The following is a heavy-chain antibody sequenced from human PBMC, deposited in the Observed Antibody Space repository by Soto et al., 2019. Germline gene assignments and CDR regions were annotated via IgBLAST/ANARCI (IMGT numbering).Heavy chain of an antibody. CDR1: GGSISRYY. CDR2: IYYTGST. J-gene: IGHJ3*02. V-gene: IGHV4-59*12. D-gene: IGHD5-18*01. CDR3: ARGAMEHAFDI. Sequence: TSETLSLTCTVSGGSISRYYWSWIRQHPGKGLEWIGYIYYTGSTYYNPSLKSRVTISVDTSKNQFSLKLSSVTAADTAVYYCARGAMEHAFDIWGQGTMVTVSS.